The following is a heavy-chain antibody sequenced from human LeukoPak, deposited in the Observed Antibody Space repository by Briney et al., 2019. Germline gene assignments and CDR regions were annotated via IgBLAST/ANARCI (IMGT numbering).Heavy chain of an antibody. CDR2: ISYDGSNK. D-gene: IGHD4-23*01. J-gene: IGHJ3*02. V-gene: IGHV3-30*04. Sequence: GGSLRLSCAASGFTFSSYAMHWVRQAPGKGLEWVAVISYDGSNKYYADSVKGRFTISRDNAKNSLYLQMNSLRAEDTAVYYCARRFYGGNSGDAFDIWGQGTMVTVSS. CDR3: ARRFYGGNSGDAFDI. CDR1: GFTFSSYA.